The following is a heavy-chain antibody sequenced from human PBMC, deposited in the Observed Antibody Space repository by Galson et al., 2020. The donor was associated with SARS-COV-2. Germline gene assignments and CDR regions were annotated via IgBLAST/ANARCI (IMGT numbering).Heavy chain of an antibody. D-gene: IGHD4-17*01. CDR1: GDSISNDDFH. CDR2: IHSTGNT. CDR3: ARTSSTATREYYFDY. V-gene: IGHV4-30-4*01. J-gene: IGHJ4*02. Sequence: SETLFLTCTVSGDSISNDDFHWCWIRQTPRPGLEWIGDIHSTGNTYYNPSLMSRGTMSVDTSKNQFSLRLTSVTAADTAVYFCARTSSTATREYYFDYWGQGTLVSVSS.